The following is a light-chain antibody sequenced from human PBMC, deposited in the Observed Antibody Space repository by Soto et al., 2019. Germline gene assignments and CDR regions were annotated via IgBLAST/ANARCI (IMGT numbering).Light chain of an antibody. CDR1: QSIGSN. V-gene: IGKV3-15*01. Sequence: ILMTQSPVTLSVSPGDSATLSCRARQSIGSNLAWYQQKPGQAPRLLIYAASTRATGLPGRFSGRGSGTEFTLTISGLQSEDFAIYYCQHYTNWPPITFGQGTRLEI. J-gene: IGKJ5*01. CDR3: QHYTNWPPIT. CDR2: AAS.